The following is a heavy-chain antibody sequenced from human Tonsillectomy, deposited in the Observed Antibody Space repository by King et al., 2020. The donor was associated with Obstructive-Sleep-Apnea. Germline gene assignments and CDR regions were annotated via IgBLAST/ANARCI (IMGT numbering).Heavy chain of an antibody. J-gene: IGHJ4*02. Sequence: VQLVESGGGLVKPGGSLRLSCAASRFSLSNAWMSWVRQAPGKGLEWIGRIKSKIDGETTDYAAPVKGRFSISRDDSRNTLFLQMNNLRTEDTAVYYCVTPRAGDVAGFEYWGQGTLVTVSS. CDR1: RFSLSNAW. V-gene: IGHV3-15*01. CDR3: VTPRAGDVAGFEY. D-gene: IGHD3-10*01. CDR2: IKSKIDGETT.